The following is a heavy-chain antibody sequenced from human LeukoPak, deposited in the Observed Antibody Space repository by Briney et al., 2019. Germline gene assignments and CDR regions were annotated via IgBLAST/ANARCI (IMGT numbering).Heavy chain of an antibody. CDR3: ARGELGVSAADGTYYYSYYMDV. CDR2: IYYSGCT. J-gene: IGHJ6*03. V-gene: IGHV4-59*01. CDR1: AGSISSYY. Sequence: SETLSLTCIVSAGSISSYYWSWDRHPPGWGLEWFGYIYYSGCTNYNPSLKSRVTISVDPSTNPFSLKLSSVTAADTAVYYCARGELGVSAADGTYYYSYYMDVWGKGTTVTVSS. D-gene: IGHD6-13*01.